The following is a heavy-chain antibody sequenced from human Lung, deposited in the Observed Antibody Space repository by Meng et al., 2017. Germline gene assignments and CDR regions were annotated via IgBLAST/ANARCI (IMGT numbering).Heavy chain of an antibody. Sequence: QLHLQPLGGQLVEPHGPLVLTCGLRDGAFRSYYWCWIPQPPGKGLEWLGEINNSGSTNYNPDLESRATISVDTSQNNLALKLSSVTAAHSALYNCARGPTTMAHDFDYWGQGTLVTVSS. J-gene: IGHJ4*02. CDR2: INNSGST. CDR3: ARGPTTMAHDFDY. D-gene: IGHD4-11*01. V-gene: IGHV4-34*02. CDR1: DGAFRSYY.